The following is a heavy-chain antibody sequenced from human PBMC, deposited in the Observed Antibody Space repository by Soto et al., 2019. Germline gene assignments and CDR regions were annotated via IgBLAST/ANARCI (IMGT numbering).Heavy chain of an antibody. CDR2: INAGNGNT. CDR1: GYTFTSYA. J-gene: IGHJ4*02. D-gene: IGHD2-2*01. Sequence: GASVKVSCKASGYTFTSYAMHWVRQAPGQRLEWMGWINAGNGNTKYSQKFQGRVTITRDTSASTAYMGLSSLRSEDTAVYYCAREGTLSIVVVPAPHYFDYWGQGTLVTVSS. V-gene: IGHV1-3*01. CDR3: AREGTLSIVVVPAPHYFDY.